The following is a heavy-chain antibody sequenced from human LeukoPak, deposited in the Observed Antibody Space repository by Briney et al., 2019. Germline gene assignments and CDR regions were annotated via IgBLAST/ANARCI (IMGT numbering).Heavy chain of an antibody. Sequence: RGSLRLSCAASGFTFSTSGMYWVRQAPGKGLELVSSISSSTSYIYYADSVKGRFTISRDNAQNSLYLQMNSLRAEDTAVYYCARDPGMTAFDIWGQGTMVTVSS. D-gene: IGHD6-13*01. CDR1: GFTFSTSG. V-gene: IGHV3-21*01. CDR3: ARDPGMTAFDI. CDR2: ISSSTSYI. J-gene: IGHJ3*02.